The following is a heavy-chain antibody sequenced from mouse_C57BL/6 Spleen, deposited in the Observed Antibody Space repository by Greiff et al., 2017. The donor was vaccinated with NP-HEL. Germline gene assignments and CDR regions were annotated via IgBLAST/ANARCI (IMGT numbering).Heavy chain of an antibody. CDR1: GFTFSSYG. J-gene: IGHJ4*01. V-gene: IGHV5-6*01. CDR2: ISSGGSYT. Sequence: EVQGVESGGDLVNPGGSLKLSCAASGFTFSSYGMSWVRQTPDKMLEWVATISSGGSYTYYPDSVTGRFTISRDNAKNTLYLQMSSLRSEDTAMYDCARRTSYGSSLRSMDYWGQGTSVTVSS. D-gene: IGHD1-1*01. CDR3: ARRTSYGSSLRSMDY.